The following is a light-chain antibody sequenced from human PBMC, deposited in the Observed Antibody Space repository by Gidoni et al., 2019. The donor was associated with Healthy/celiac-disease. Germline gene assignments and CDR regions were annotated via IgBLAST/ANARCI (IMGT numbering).Light chain of an antibody. Sequence: DNQMTQSPSSLSASVGDRVTITCQASQDISNYLNWYQQKPGKAPKLLIYDASNLETGVPSRFSGSGSGTDFTFTISSLQPEDIATYYCQQYDNLPPRLTFXGXTKVEIK. V-gene: IGKV1-33*01. CDR2: DAS. CDR3: QQYDNLPPRLT. J-gene: IGKJ4*01. CDR1: QDISNY.